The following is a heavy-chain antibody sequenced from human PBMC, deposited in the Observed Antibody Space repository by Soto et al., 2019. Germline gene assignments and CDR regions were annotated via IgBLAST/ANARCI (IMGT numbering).Heavy chain of an antibody. CDR2: IYHSGST. V-gene: IGHV4-30-2*01. CDR1: GGSIRSGGYS. J-gene: IGHJ5*02. D-gene: IGHD4-17*01. Sequence: QLQLQESGSGLVKPSQTLSLTCAVSGGSIRSGGYSWSWIRQPPGKGLEWIGYIYHSGSTYYNPSLKSRVTMSVDRSKNQFSLKLSSVTAADTAVYYCARTGDYGGLNWFDPWVQGTLVTVSS. CDR3: ARTGDYGGLNWFDP.